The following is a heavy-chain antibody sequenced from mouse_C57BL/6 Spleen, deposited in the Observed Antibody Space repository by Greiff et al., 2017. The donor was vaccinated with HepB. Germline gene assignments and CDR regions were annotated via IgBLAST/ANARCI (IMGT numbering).Heavy chain of an antibody. J-gene: IGHJ4*01. Sequence: EVQVVQSGDGLVKPGASLKLSCAASGFTFSSYAMPWVRQTPEQRLEWVAYISSGGDYIYYADTVKGRSTISTDNARNTLYLQMSSLKSEDTAMYNGTEANYGYAMDYWGQGTSVTVSS. CDR2: ISSGGDYI. D-gene: IGHD1-1*01. V-gene: IGHV5-9-1*02. CDR1: GFTFSSYA. CDR3: TEANYGYAMDY.